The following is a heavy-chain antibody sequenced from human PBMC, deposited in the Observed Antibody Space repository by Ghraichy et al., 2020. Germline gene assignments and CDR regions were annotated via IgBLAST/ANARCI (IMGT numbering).Heavy chain of an antibody. V-gene: IGHV3-21*01. CDR1: GFTFSSYS. Sequence: GGSLRLSCAASGFTFSSYSMNWVRQAPGKGLEWVSSISSSSSYIYYADSVKGRFTISRDNAKNSLYLQMNSLRAEDTAVYYCASGRALYYYDSSGYYFVYWGQGTLVTVSS. D-gene: IGHD3-22*01. CDR2: ISSSSSYI. J-gene: IGHJ4*02. CDR3: ASGRALYYYDSSGYYFVY.